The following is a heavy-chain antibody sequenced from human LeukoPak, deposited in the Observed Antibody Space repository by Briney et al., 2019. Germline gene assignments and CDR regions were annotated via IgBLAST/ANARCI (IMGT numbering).Heavy chain of an antibody. CDR1: GYTFTSYA. V-gene: IGHV1-3*01. J-gene: IGHJ3*02. CDR2: INAGNGNT. D-gene: IGHD2-8*01. Sequence: ASVNVSCKASGYTFTSYAMHWVRQATGQRLERMGWINAGNGNTKYSQKFQGRVTITRDTSASTAYMELSSLRSEDTAVYYCARAMVYPTIAFDIWGQGTMVTVSS. CDR3: ARAMVYPTIAFDI.